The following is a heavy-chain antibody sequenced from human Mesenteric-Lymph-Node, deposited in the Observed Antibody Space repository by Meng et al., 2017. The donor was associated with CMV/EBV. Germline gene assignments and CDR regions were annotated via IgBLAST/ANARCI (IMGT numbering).Heavy chain of an antibody. J-gene: IGHJ2*01. CDR1: GGSFSGYY. CDR2: IDHSGST. D-gene: IGHD3-10*01. V-gene: IGHV4-34*01. Sequence: YGGSFSGYYWIWIRQPPGKGLEWIGKIDHSGSTSYNPSLKSRVTISVDTSKNQFSLKLSSVTAADTALYYCARRGIVRGHSGFFDLWGRGTLVTVSS. CDR3: ARRGIVRGHSGFFDL.